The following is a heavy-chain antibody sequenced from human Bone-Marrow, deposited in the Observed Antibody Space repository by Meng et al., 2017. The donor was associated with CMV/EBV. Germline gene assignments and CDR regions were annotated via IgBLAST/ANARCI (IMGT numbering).Heavy chain of an antibody. CDR3: ARDLGYDCWSVEDGFDP. J-gene: IGHJ5*02. CDR1: GFTFSDYY. D-gene: IGHD3-3*01. V-gene: IGHV3-11*04. Sequence: GGSLRLSCAASGFTFSDYYMSWIRQAPGKGLEWVSYISSSGSSIYYADSVKGRFTISRDNAKNSLYLQMNSLRAEDTAVYYCARDLGYDCWSVEDGFDPWGQGPLVTVSS. CDR2: ISSSGSSI.